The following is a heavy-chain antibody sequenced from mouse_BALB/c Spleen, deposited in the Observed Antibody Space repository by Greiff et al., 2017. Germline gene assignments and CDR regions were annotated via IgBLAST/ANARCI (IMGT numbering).Heavy chain of an antibody. CDR3: ARGVSYGNSGSMDY. V-gene: IGHV7-3*02. D-gene: IGHD1-1*01. Sequence: EVKLMESGGGLVQPGGSLRLSCATSGFTFTDYYMSWVRQPPGKALEWLGFIRNKANGYTTEYSASVKGRFTISRDNSQSILYLQMNTLRAEDSATYYCARGVSYGNSGSMDYWGQGTSVTVSS. J-gene: IGHJ4*01. CDR2: IRNKANGYTT. CDR1: GFTFTDYY.